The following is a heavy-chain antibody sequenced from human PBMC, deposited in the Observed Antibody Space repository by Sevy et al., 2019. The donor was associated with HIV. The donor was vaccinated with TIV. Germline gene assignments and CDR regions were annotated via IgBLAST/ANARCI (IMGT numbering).Heavy chain of an antibody. CDR2: IIPIFGTA. Sequence: ASVKVSCKASGGTFSSYAISWVRQAPGQGLEWMGGIIPIFGTANYAQKFQGRVTITADKSTSPAYMELSSLGSEDTAVYYCAGVIAAAGTGAFDIWGQGTMVTVSS. D-gene: IGHD6-13*01. CDR1: GGTFSSYA. J-gene: IGHJ3*02. CDR3: AGVIAAAGTGAFDI. V-gene: IGHV1-69*06.